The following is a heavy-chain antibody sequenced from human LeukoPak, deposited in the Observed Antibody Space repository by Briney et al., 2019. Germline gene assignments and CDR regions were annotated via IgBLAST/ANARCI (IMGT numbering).Heavy chain of an antibody. D-gene: IGHD3-22*01. CDR2: IKQDGSEK. Sequence: GGSLRLSCAASGFTVSSNYMSWVRQAPGKGLEWVANIKQDGSEKYYVDSVKGRFTISRDNAKNSLYLQMNSLRAEDTAVYYCAREGDYYDSSGPIKLTDYWGQGTLVTVSS. CDR1: GFTVSSNY. J-gene: IGHJ4*02. CDR3: AREGDYYDSSGPIKLTDY. V-gene: IGHV3-7*01.